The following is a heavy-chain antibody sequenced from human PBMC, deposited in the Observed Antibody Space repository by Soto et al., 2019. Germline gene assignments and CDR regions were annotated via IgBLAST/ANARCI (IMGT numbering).Heavy chain of an antibody. J-gene: IGHJ5*02. CDR2: IHHSGRT. CDR1: GESIRSTNW. Sequence: QVRLQESGPGLVKPSGTLSLTCAVSGESIRSTNWWSWVRQPPGKGLEWLGDIHHSGRTNYNPSRTSRATISVDKAKNQFSLRLISVTAADTAMYYCARDPGYNTGGNWFDPWGQGALVTVSA. V-gene: IGHV4-4*02. CDR3: ARDPGYNTGGNWFDP. D-gene: IGHD6-19*01.